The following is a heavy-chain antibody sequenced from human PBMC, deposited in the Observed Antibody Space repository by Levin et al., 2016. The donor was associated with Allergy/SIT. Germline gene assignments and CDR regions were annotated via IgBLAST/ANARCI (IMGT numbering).Heavy chain of an antibody. D-gene: IGHD3-3*01. V-gene: IGHV3-21*04. CDR1: GFTFSSYS. Sequence: GESLKISCAASGFTFSSYSMNWVRQAPGKGLEWVSSISSSRTYIYYADSVKGRFTISRDNSKNTLYVQMNSLRAEDTAVYYCAKDSRLTIFAGWRTPGFDYWGQGTLVTVSS. CDR2: ISSSRTYI. J-gene: IGHJ4*02. CDR3: AKDSRLTIFAGWRTPGFDY.